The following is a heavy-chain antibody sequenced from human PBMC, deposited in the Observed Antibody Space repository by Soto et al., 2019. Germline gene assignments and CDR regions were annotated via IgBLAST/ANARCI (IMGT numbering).Heavy chain of an antibody. J-gene: IGHJ4*02. CDR3: AKDTSVVVVAAIYY. V-gene: IGHV3-23*01. Sequence: GGSLRLSCAASGFTFSSYAMSWVRQAPGKGLEWVSAISGSGGSTYYADSVKGRFTISRDNSKNTLYLQMNSLRAEDTAVYYCAKDTSVVVVAAIYYWGQGTLVTVSS. CDR2: ISGSGGST. CDR1: GFTFSSYA. D-gene: IGHD2-15*01.